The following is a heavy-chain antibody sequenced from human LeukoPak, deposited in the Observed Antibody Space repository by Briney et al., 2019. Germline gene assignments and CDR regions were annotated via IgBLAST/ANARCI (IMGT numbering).Heavy chain of an antibody. CDR2: VSHGGST. V-gene: IGHV4-59*08. J-gene: IGHJ4*02. D-gene: IGHD5-18*01. CDR1: GGSISNYF. CDR3: ARHGQERAMVTPLYYFDY. Sequence: KSSETLSLTCTVSGGSISNYFWSWIRQPPGKGMEWIGFVSHGGSTNYNPSLKSRVTISVDTSKNKFSLKLTSVTAADAAVYYCARHGQERAMVTPLYYFDYWGQGTLVTVSS.